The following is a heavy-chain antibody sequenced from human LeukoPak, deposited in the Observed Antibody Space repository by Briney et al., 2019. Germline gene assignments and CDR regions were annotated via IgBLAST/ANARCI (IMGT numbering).Heavy chain of an antibody. J-gene: IGHJ4*02. V-gene: IGHV3-74*01. CDR2: IYTDGST. CDR1: GFTLNNDW. D-gene: IGHD3-16*01. Sequence: PGGSLRVSCAVSGFTLNNDWLHWVRQVPGKGLVWVSRIYTDGSTNYADSVKGRFTISRDSATNTLYLQMNSLRAEDTAVYYCATSLITRFDYWGQGTLVTVSS. CDR3: ATSLITRFDY.